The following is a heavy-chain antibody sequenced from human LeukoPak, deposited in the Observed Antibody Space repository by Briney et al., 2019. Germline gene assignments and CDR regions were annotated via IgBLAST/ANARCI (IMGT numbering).Heavy chain of an antibody. Sequence: PSETLSLTCTVSGGSISSGNYHWRWIRQPPGKGLEWIGYIYYTGSTDYNPSLKSRVTISVDTSKNQFSLKLSSVTAADTAVYYCARDYDILTGSFDIWGQGTMVTVSS. CDR3: ARDYDILTGSFDI. V-gene: IGHV4-61*01. D-gene: IGHD3-9*01. CDR1: GGSISSGNYH. CDR2: IYYTGST. J-gene: IGHJ3*02.